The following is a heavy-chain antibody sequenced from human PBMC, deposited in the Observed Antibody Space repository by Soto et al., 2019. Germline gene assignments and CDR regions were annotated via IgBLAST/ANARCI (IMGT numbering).Heavy chain of an antibody. D-gene: IGHD4-17*01. CDR3: VRQGIDYLHGLVDA. CDR2: VYYTGDT. J-gene: IGHJ6*02. CDR1: SGPDRSHN. Sequence: QVQLQQSGPRLVKPSETLSLTYTVSSGPDRSHNWGWIRQPPGRGLEWIGYVYYTGDTAYNPSLSGRVTISANTSTNDISLTLNSVTAADTAVYYCVRQGIDYLHGLVDAWGQGTTVSVSS. V-gene: IGHV4-59*08.